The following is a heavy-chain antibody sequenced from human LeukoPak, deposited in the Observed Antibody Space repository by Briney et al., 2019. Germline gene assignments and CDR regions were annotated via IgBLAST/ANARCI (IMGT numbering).Heavy chain of an antibody. D-gene: IGHD5-24*01. CDR1: GFTVSSNY. CDR2: IYSGGST. CDR3: ARDQALATMAYYGMDV. V-gene: IGHV3-53*01. J-gene: IGHJ6*02. Sequence: PGVSLRLSCAASGFTVSSNYMSWVRQAPGKGLEWVSVIYSGGSTYYADSVKGRFTISRDNSKNTLYLQMNSLRAEDTAVYYCARDQALATMAYYGMDVWGQGTTVTVSS.